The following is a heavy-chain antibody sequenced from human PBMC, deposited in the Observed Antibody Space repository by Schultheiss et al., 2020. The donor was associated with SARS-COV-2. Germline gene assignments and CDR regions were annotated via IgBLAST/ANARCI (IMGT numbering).Heavy chain of an antibody. D-gene: IGHD2-2*01. Sequence: GGSLRLSCAASGFTFSDYYMSWIRQAPGKGLEWVSYISSSSSYTNYADSVKGRFTISRDNAKNSLYLQMNSLRAEDTAVYYCAKVVVVVPAAMKYSSLSNLGSDHWGQGTLVTVSS. V-gene: IGHV3-11*05. CDR1: GFTFSDYY. J-gene: IGHJ5*02. CDR3: AKVVVVVPAAMKYSSLSNLGSDH. CDR2: ISSSSSYT.